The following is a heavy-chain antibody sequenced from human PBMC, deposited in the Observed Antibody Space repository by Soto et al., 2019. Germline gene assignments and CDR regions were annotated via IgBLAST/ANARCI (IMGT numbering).Heavy chain of an antibody. CDR2: INHSGST. Sequence: SETLSLTCAVYGGSFSGYYWSWIRQPPGKGLEWIGEINHSGSTNYNPSLKSRVTISVDTSKNQFSLKLSSVTAADTAVYYCARGPGSSWYRGYYYYGMDVWGQGTTVTVSS. CDR3: ARGPGSSWYRGYYYYGMDV. D-gene: IGHD6-13*01. J-gene: IGHJ6*02. CDR1: GGSFSGYY. V-gene: IGHV4-34*01.